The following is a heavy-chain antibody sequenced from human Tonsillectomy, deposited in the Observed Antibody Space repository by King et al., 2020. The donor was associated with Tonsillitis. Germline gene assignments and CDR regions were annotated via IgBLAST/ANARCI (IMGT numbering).Heavy chain of an antibody. CDR3: ARDKKYCDFWSGYTQDFWYFDL. CDR1: GYTFTSYG. CDR2: ISAYNGNT. Sequence: QLVQSGAEVKRPGASVKVSCKASGYTFTSYGISWVRQAPGQGLEWMAWISAYNGNTNYAQKLQGRVTMNTDTSTSTAYMELRSLRSDDTAVYYCARDKKYCDFWSGYTQDFWYFDLWGRGTLVTVSS. D-gene: IGHD3-3*01. V-gene: IGHV1-18*01. J-gene: IGHJ2*01.